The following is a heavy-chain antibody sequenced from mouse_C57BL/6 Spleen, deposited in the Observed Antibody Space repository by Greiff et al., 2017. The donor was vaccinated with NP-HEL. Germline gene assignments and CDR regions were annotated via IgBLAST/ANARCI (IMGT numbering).Heavy chain of an antibody. CDR2: IDPETGGT. V-gene: IGHV1-15*01. CDR1: GYTFTDYE. J-gene: IGHJ2*01. D-gene: IGHD2-3*01. CDR3: TRRWAPYYFDY. Sequence: VQLQQSGAELVRPGASVTLSCKASGYTFTDYEMHWVKQTPVHGLEWIGAIDPETGGTAYTQKFKGKAILTADKSSSTAYMELRSLTSEDSAVYYCTRRWAPYYFDYWGQGTTLTVSS.